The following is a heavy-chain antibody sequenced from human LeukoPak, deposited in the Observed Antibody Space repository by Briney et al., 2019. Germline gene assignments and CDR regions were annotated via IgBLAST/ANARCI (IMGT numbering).Heavy chain of an antibody. CDR2: ISASGSST. Sequence: PGGSLRLSCAASGFTFTSYAMNWVRQAPGKGLGWVSFISASGSSTHYADSVKGRFTISRDNSNNTLYLQINSLRAEDTAAYYCAKGAQYDFWTGYTLEYFDVWGKGTLVTVSS. V-gene: IGHV3-23*01. D-gene: IGHD3-3*01. CDR1: GFTFTSYA. J-gene: IGHJ4*02. CDR3: AKGAQYDFWTGYTLEYFDV.